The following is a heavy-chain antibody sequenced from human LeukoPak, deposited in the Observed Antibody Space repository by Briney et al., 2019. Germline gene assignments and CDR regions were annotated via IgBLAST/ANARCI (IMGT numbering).Heavy chain of an antibody. CDR3: VGTTLYYFDY. J-gene: IGHJ4*02. CDR2: IYYSGST. CDR1: GGSISSYY. Sequence: SETLSLTCTVSGGSISSYYWSWIRQPPGKGLEWIGYIYYSGSTTYNPSLKSRVTISVDTSKNQFSLKLCSVTAADTAVYYCVGTTLYYFDYWGQGTLVTVSS. D-gene: IGHD4-11*01. V-gene: IGHV4-59*01.